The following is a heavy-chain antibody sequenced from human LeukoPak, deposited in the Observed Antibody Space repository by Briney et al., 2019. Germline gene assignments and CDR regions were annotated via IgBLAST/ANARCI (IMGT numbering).Heavy chain of an antibody. CDR3: ARTQSRSGSYLAMDV. D-gene: IGHD3-10*01. CDR1: GGSISSSSYY. J-gene: IGHJ6*04. CDR2: IYYSGST. Sequence: PSETLSLTCTVSGGSISSSSYYWSWIRPPPGKGLEWIGYIYYSGSTNYNPSLKSRVTISVDTSKNQFSLKLSSVTVADTAVYYCARTQSRSGSYLAMDVWGKGTTVTISS. V-gene: IGHV4-61*01.